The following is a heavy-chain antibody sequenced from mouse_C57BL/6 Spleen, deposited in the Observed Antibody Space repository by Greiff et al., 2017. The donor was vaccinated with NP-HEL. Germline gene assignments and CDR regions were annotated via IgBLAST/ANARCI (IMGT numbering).Heavy chain of an antibody. CDR2: IYPGSGST. D-gene: IGHD2-4*01. CDR1: GYTFTSYW. CDR3: ARGLYYDYDGPFAY. Sequence: QVHVKQPGAELVKPGASVKMSCKASGYTFTSYWITWVKQRPGQGLEWIGDIYPGSGSTNYNEKFKSKATLTVDTSSSTAYMQLSSLTSEDSAVYYCARGLYYDYDGPFAYWGQGTLVTVSA. V-gene: IGHV1-55*01. J-gene: IGHJ3*01.